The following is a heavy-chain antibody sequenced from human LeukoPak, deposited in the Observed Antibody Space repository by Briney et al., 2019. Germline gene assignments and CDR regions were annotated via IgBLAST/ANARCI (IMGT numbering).Heavy chain of an antibody. Sequence: SETLSLTCTVSGGSISSYYWSWIRQPPGKGLEWIGYIYYSGSTNYNPSLKSRVTISVDTSKSQFSLKLSSVTAADTAVYYCARAFFSDSSGYYPYYYYYGMDVWGQGTTVTVSS. V-gene: IGHV4-59*01. CDR2: IYYSGST. CDR3: ARAFFSDSSGYYPYYYYYGMDV. D-gene: IGHD3-22*01. CDR1: GGSISSYY. J-gene: IGHJ6*02.